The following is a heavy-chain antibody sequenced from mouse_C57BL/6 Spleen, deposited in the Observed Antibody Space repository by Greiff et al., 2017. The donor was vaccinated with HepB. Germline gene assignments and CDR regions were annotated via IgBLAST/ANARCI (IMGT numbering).Heavy chain of an antibody. V-gene: IGHV2-9-1*01. D-gene: IGHD1-1*01. CDR1: GFSLTSYA. CDR2: IWTGGGT. J-gene: IGHJ2*01. CDR3: ARNPGSSFFYFDY. Sequence: QVQLQQSGPGLVAPSQSLSITCTVSGFSLTSYAINWVRQPPGKGLEWLGVIWTGGGTNYNSALKSRLSISKDNSKSQVFLKMNSLQTDDTARYYCARNPGSSFFYFDYWGQGTTLTVSS.